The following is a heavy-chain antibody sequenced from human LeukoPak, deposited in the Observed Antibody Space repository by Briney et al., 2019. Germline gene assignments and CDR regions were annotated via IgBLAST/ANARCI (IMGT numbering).Heavy chain of an antibody. CDR1: GFTFDDYA. V-gene: IGHV3-9*01. Sequence: GRSLRLSCAASGFTFDDYAMHWVRQAPGKGLEWVSGISWNSGSIAYADSVKGRFTISRDNAKNSLYLQMNSLRPEHTALYYCAKHSVGWPRSSSAFDIWGQGTRVTVSS. CDR3: AKHSVGWPRSSSAFDI. D-gene: IGHD5-12*01. CDR2: ISWNSGSI. J-gene: IGHJ3*02.